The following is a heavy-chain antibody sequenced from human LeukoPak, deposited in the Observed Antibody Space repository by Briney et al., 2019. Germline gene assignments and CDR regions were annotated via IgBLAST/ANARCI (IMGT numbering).Heavy chain of an antibody. D-gene: IGHD2-15*01. V-gene: IGHV5-51*01. CDR3: ARSQGYCSGGSCLQGDWFDP. J-gene: IGHJ5*02. CDR1: GYSFTSYW. CDR2: IYPGDSES. Sequence: GESLKISCKGSGYSFTSYWIGWVRQMPGKGLEWMGIIYPGDSESRYSPSFQGQVTISADKSISTAYLQWGSLKASDTAMYYSARSQGYCSGGSCLQGDWFDPWGQGTLVTVSS.